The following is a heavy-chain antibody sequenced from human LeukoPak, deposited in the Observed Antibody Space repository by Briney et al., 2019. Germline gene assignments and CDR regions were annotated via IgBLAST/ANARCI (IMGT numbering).Heavy chain of an antibody. CDR1: GFTFSSYW. CDR3: VRGGVTGSGTYYVLN. Sequence: GGSLRLSCAASGFTFSSYWMHWVRQVPGKGLVWVSRINNDGSTTRYADSVKGRFTISRDNAKKTVYLQMNSLRAEDTAVYYCVRGGVTGSGTYYVLNWGQGTLITVSS. CDR2: INNDGSTT. D-gene: IGHD3-10*01. J-gene: IGHJ4*02. V-gene: IGHV3-74*01.